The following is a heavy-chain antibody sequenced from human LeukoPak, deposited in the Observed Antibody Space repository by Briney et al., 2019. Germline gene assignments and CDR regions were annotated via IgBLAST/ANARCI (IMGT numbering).Heavy chain of an antibody. CDR3: ARSTVWFGELDAFDT. V-gene: IGHV4-59*01. CDR1: GGSFSGYY. D-gene: IGHD3-10*01. J-gene: IGHJ3*02. Sequence: PSETLSLTCAVYGGSFSGYYWSWIRQPPGKGLEWIGYIYYSGSTNYNPSLKSRVTISVDTSKNQFSLKLSSVTAADTAVYYCARSTVWFGELDAFDTWGQGTMVIVSS. CDR2: IYYSGST.